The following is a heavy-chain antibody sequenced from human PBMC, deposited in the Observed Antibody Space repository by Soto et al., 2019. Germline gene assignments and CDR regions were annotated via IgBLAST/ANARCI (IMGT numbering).Heavy chain of an antibody. D-gene: IGHD3-16*02. J-gene: IGHJ4*02. CDR2: ISYDGSNK. CDR3: ARESLNSYLDY. CDR1: GFTFSSYA. V-gene: IGHV3-30-3*01. Sequence: QVQLVESGGGVVQPGRSLRLSCAASGFTFSSYAMHWVRQATGKGLEWVAVISYDGSNKYYADSVKGRLTISRDNSKNTLYLQMNSLRAEDTAVYYCARESLNSYLDYWGQGALVTVSS.